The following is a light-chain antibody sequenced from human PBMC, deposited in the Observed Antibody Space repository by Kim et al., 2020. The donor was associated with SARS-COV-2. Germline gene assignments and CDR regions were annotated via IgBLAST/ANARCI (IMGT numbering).Light chain of an antibody. CDR2: DVS. V-gene: IGLV2-14*03. J-gene: IGLJ2*01. CDR3: TSYTSSITVV. Sequence: QSALTQPASVSGSPEQSITIPCTGTSSDVGGYNYVSWYQQHPGKAPKLMIYDVSNRPSGVSNRFSGSKSANSASLTISGLQAEDEAYYYCTSYTSSITVVFGGGTKVTVL. CDR1: SSDVGGYNY.